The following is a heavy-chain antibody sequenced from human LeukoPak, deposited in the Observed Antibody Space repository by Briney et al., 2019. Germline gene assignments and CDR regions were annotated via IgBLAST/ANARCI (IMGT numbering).Heavy chain of an antibody. CDR1: GFTFSSYW. CDR3: ARDPPYYYGSGSYYRY. D-gene: IGHD3-10*01. CDR2: IKQDGSGK. J-gene: IGHJ4*02. V-gene: IGHV3-7*01. Sequence: GGSLRLSCAASGFTFSSYWMSWVRQAPGKGLEWVANIKQDGSGKYYVDSVKGRFTIFRDNAKNSLYLQMNSLRAEDTAVYYCARDPPYYYGSGSYYRYWGQGTLVTVSS.